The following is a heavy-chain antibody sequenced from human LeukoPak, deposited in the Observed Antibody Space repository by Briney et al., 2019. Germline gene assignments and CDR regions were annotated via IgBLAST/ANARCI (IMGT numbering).Heavy chain of an antibody. Sequence: GGSLRLSCAASGFTFSSYGMHRVRQAPGKGLEGVAVIWYDGSNKYYADSVKGRFTISRDNSKNTLYLQMNSLRAEDTAVYYCARSQGYSYGPFDYWGQGTLVTVSS. CDR1: GFTFSSYG. J-gene: IGHJ4*02. CDR3: ARSQGYSYGPFDY. CDR2: IWYDGSNK. V-gene: IGHV3-33*01. D-gene: IGHD5-18*01.